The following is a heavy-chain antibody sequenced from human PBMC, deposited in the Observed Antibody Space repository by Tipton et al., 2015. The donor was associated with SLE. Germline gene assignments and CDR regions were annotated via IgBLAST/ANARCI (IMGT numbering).Heavy chain of an antibody. CDR1: GGSISSYY. CDR2: IYYSGNT. CDR3: AYRTGSRAFDY. D-gene: IGHD1-26*01. Sequence: TLSLTCTVSGGSISSYYWSWIRQPPGKGLEWIGYIYYSGNTNYNPSLRSRVTISVDTSKNQFSLKLSSVTAADTAVYYCAYRTGSRAFDYWGQGNMVTVSS. J-gene: IGHJ4*02. V-gene: IGHV4-59*07.